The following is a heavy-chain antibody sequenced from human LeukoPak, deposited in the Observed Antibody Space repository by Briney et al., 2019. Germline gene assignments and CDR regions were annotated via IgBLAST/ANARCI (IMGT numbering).Heavy chain of an antibody. D-gene: IGHD6-13*01. CDR1: GGSISSCY. V-gene: IGHV4-59*01. J-gene: IGHJ4*02. Sequence: SETLSLTCTVSGGSISSCYWSWIRQPPGKGLEWLGYIYYTGSTNYNPSLKSRVTISVDTSKNQFSLKLSSVTAADTAVYYCARVLYSSTWYSYYFDYWGQGTLVTVSS. CDR3: ARVLYSSTWYSYYFDY. CDR2: IYYTGST.